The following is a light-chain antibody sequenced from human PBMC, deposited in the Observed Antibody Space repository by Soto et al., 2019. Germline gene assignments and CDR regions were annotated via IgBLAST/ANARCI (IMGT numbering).Light chain of an antibody. J-gene: IGKJ4*01. CDR2: DAS. CDR3: QQYDNVPPT. V-gene: IGKV1-33*01. CDR1: QDISNY. Sequence: DIQMTQSPSSLSASLGDRVTITCQATQDISNYLNWYQQKTGKAPKLLIYDASNLESGVPSRFTGSGSGTYFNFTISSLQPEDIATYYCQQYDNVPPTFGGGTRVEIK.